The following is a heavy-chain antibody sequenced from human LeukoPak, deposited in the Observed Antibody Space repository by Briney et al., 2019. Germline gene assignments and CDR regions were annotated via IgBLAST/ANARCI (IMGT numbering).Heavy chain of an antibody. V-gene: IGHV3-49*04. J-gene: IGHJ4*02. Sequence: QPGRSLRLSCTASGFTFGDYAMSWVRQAPGKGLEWVGFIRSKAYGGTTEYAASVKGRFTISRDDSKRIAYLQMNSLKTEDTAVYYCTREGVGDGYNQYFDYWGQGTLVTVSS. CDR1: GFTFGDYA. D-gene: IGHD5-24*01. CDR2: IRSKAYGGTT. CDR3: TREGVGDGYNQYFDY.